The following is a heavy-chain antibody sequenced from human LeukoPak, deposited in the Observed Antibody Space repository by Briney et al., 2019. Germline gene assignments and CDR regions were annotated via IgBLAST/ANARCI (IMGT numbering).Heavy chain of an antibody. D-gene: IGHD6-6*01. CDR2: IYYSGST. V-gene: IGHV4-31*03. Sequence: PSETLSLTCTVSGGSISSGGYYWSWIRQHPGKGLEWIGYIYYSGSTYYNPSLKSRVTISVDTSKNQFSLKLSSVTAADTAVSYCARGGYSSSDDAFDIWGQGTMVTVSS. CDR3: ARGGYSSSDDAFDI. J-gene: IGHJ3*02. CDR1: GGSISSGGYY.